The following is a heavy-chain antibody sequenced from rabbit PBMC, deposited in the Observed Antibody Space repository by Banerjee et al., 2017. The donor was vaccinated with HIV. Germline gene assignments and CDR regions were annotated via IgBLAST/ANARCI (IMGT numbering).Heavy chain of an antibody. CDR3: ARDLAGVIGWDFDL. V-gene: IGHV1S40*01. D-gene: IGHD4-1*01. J-gene: IGHJ4*01. CDR1: GFALSSSDW. Sequence: QSLEESGGRLVTPGAPLTLTCTASGFALSSSDWRCGGRPAPGEGLGWIACISGGSVGSACYASGVNGRFTISNTSSTTVTMQMTSLTAADTATYFCARDLAGVIGWDFDLWGQGTLVTVS. CDR2: ISGGSVGSA.